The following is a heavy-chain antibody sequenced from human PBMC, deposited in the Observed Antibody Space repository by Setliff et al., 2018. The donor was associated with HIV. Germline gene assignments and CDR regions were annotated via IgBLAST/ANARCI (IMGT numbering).Heavy chain of an antibody. CDR2: IHYNGST. D-gene: IGHD5-12*01. V-gene: IGHV4-39*01. CDR3: ARRGYDFLGYFQH. Sequence: PSETLSLTCTVSGGSISSSTYYWGWIRQSPGKGLQWIGSIHYNGSTYYNPSLESRVTISVDTSENQFSLKLSSVTAGDTAVYYCARRGYDFLGYFQHWGHGTLVTVSS. J-gene: IGHJ1*01. CDR1: GGSISSSTYY.